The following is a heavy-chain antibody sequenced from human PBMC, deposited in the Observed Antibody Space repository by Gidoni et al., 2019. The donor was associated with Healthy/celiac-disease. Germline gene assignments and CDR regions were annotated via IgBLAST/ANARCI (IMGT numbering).Heavy chain of an antibody. CDR3: AGVVAATLRYGMDV. CDR2: ISSRGSTI. D-gene: IGHD2-15*01. Sequence: EVQLVESGGGLVQPGGSLRLSCAASGFTFRSYEMNWVRQAPGKGLEWVSYISSRGSTIYYADSVKGRFTISRDNAKNSLYLQMNSLRAEDTAVYYCAGVVAATLRYGMDVWGQGTTVTVSS. V-gene: IGHV3-48*03. CDR1: GFTFRSYE. J-gene: IGHJ6*02.